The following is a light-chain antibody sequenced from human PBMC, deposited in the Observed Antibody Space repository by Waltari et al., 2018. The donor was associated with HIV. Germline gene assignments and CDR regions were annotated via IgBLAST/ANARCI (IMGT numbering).Light chain of an antibody. CDR2: ESN. V-gene: IGLV1-51*02. Sequence: QSVLTQPPSVSATPRQKVTISRSGTSSNIGKNYVSWFQQLPGTAPKRLIYESNRRPAGSPDRFSGSKSGPSASLGITGLQTGDEADYDCGTWDTSLSAVVFGGGTKLAVL. J-gene: IGLJ2*01. CDR3: GTWDTSLSAVV. CDR1: SSNIGKNY.